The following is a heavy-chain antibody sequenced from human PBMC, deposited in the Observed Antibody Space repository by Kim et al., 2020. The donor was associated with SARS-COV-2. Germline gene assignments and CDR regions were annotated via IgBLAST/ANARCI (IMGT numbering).Heavy chain of an antibody. V-gene: IGHV5-51*01. CDR3: ARQTWSRGYSGYDFYYYGMDV. D-gene: IGHD5-12*01. CDR1: GYSFTSYW. J-gene: IGHJ6*02. CDR2: IYPGDSDT. Sequence: GESLKISCKGSGYSFTSYWIGWVRQMPGKGLEWMGIIYPGDSDTRYSPSFQGQVTISADKSISTAYLQWSSLKASDTAMYYCARQTWSRGYSGYDFYYYGMDVWGQGTTVTVPS.